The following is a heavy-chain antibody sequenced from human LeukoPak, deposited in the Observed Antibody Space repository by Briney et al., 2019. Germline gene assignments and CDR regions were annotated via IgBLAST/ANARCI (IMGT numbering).Heavy chain of an antibody. J-gene: IGHJ4*02. D-gene: IGHD3-10*01. V-gene: IGHV4-39*07. Sequence: SETLSHTCTVSGGSISSYYWSWIRQTPGKGQEWIGSIYYSGSTYYNPSLKSRVTISADTSKNQFSLKLSSVTAADTAMYYCARDRSFYGSGSTFDYWGQGTLVTVSS. CDR1: GGSISSYY. CDR3: ARDRSFYGSGSTFDY. CDR2: IYYSGST.